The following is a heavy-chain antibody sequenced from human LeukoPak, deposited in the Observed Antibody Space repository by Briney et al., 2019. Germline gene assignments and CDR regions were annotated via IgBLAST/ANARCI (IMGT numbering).Heavy chain of an antibody. CDR1: GYRFTSYW. J-gene: IGHJ6*02. Sequence: GESLKISCKGSGYRFTSYWIGWVRQMPGKGLEWMGIIYPSDSDTRYSPSFQGQVTISADKSTSTAYLQWSSLKASDTAMYYCARRGLGSSSRYGMDVWGQGTTVTVSS. CDR2: IYPSDSDT. CDR3: ARRGLGSSSRYGMDV. D-gene: IGHD6-6*01. V-gene: IGHV5-51*01.